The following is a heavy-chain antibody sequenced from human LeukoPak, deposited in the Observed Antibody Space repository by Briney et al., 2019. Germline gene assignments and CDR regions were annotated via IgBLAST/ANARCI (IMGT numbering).Heavy chain of an antibody. V-gene: IGHV3-21*01. D-gene: IGHD3-3*01. CDR2: ISSSSSYI. CDR1: GFTFSSYS. Sequence: GGSLRLSCAASGFTFSSYSMNWVRQAPGKGLEWVSSISSSSSYIYYADSVKGRFTISRDNAKNSLYLQMNSLRAEDTAVYYCARSEERITIFGVVIIPVTPLHSDYWGQGTLVTVSS. CDR3: ARSEERITIFGVVIIPVTPLHSDY. J-gene: IGHJ4*02.